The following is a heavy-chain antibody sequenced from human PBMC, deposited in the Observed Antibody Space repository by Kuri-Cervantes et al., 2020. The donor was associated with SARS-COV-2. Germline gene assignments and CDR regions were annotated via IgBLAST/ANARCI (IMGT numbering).Heavy chain of an antibody. CDR2: ISSILGIA. Sequence: AVKVSCKASGCTFSSYAISWVRQAPGQGLEWMGRISSILGIANYAQKFQGRVTITADKSTSTAYMEMSSLRSEDTAVYYCARDLPTGDRDYSGMDVWGQGTTVTVSS. V-gene: IGHV1-69*04. CDR1: GCTFSSYA. CDR3: ARDLPTGDRDYSGMDV. J-gene: IGHJ6*02. D-gene: IGHD7-27*01.